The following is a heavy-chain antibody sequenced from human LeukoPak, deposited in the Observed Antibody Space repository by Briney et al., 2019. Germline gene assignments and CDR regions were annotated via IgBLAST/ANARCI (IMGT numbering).Heavy chain of an antibody. CDR2: IYTSGST. D-gene: IGHD6-13*01. Sequence: PSETLSLTCTVSGGSISSYYWSWIRQPAGKGLEWIGRIYTSGSTNYNPSLKSRVTMSVDTSKNQFSLKLSSVTAADTAVYYCARPLGSSSSFECFQHWGQGTLVTVSS. CDR1: GGSISSYY. V-gene: IGHV4-4*07. CDR3: ARPLGSSSSFECFQH. J-gene: IGHJ1*01.